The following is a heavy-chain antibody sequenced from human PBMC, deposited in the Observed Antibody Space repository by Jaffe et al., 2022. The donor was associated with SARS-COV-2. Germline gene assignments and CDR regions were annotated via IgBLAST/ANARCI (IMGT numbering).Heavy chain of an antibody. J-gene: IGHJ5*02. CDR3: ASERNIRHWFDP. CDR2: IYTSGST. CDR1: GGSISSGSYY. Sequence: QVQLQESGPGLVKPSQTLSLTCTVSGGSISSGSYYWSWIRQPAGKGLEWIGRIYTSGSTNYNPSLKSRVTISVDTSKNQFSLKLSSVTAADTAVYYCASERNIRHWFDPWGQGTLVTVSS. D-gene: IGHD4-4*01. V-gene: IGHV4-61*02.